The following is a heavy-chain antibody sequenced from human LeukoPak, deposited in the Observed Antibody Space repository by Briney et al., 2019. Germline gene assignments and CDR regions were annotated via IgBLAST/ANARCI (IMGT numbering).Heavy chain of an antibody. V-gene: IGHV4-34*01. CDR3: ARLGYYGSGSYWKVSWFDP. D-gene: IGHD3-10*01. CDR1: GGSFSGYY. J-gene: IGHJ5*02. Sequence: SETLSLTCAVYGGSFSGYYWSWIRQPPGKGLEWIGEINHSGSTNYNPSLKSRVTISVDTSKNQFSLKLSSVTAADTAVYYCARLGYYGSGSYWKVSWFDPWGQGTLVTVSS. CDR2: INHSGST.